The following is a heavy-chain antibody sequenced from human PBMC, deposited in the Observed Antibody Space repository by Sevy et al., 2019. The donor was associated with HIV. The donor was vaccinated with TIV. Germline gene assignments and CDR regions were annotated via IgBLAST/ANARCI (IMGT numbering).Heavy chain of an antibody. CDR1: GFTFSDYY. V-gene: IGHV3-11*01. Sequence: GGSLRLSCAASGFTFSDYYMSWIRQAPGKGLEWVSYISSSGSTIYYADSVKGRFTISRDNAKNSLYLQMNSLRAEDTAVYYCAGFSRGSAIDPELYDYWGQGTLVTVSS. CDR2: ISSSGSTI. CDR3: AGFSRGSAIDPELYDY. J-gene: IGHJ4*02. D-gene: IGHD5-18*01.